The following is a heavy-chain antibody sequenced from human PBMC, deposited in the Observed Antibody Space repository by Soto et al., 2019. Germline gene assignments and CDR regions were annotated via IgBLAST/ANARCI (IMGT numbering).Heavy chain of an antibody. Sequence: QLQLQESGPGLVKPSETLSLRCSVSGGSTTNSNYYWGWIRQPPGRGLEWLGSIDYYGNTYYNPSVRNRVTVFIDTSKSQFSVELTSVTAADTAVYYCVRGGKYRQQETYFFDYWGQGALVTVSS. CDR3: VRGGKYRQQETYFFDY. J-gene: IGHJ4*02. D-gene: IGHD6-6*01. CDR2: IDYYGNT. V-gene: IGHV4-39*01. CDR1: GGSTTNSNYY.